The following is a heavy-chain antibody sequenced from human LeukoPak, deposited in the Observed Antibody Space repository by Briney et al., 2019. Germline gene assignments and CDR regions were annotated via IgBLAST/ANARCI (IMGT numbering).Heavy chain of an antibody. D-gene: IGHD3-22*01. V-gene: IGHV4-39*01. Sequence: SETLSLTCTASGGSISSSSYYWGWIRQPPGKGLEWIGSIYYSGSTYYNPSLKSRVTISVDTSKNQFSLKLSSVTAADTAVYYCARLTPYYGSIGYYSYWGQGTLVTVSS. CDR3: ARLTPYYGSIGYYSY. J-gene: IGHJ4*02. CDR2: IYYSGST. CDR1: GGSISSSSYY.